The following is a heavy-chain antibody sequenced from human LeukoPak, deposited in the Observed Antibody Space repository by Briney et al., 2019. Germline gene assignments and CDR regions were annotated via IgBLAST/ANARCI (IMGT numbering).Heavy chain of an antibody. CDR2: IRYDGSNK. J-gene: IGHJ4*02. CDR3: AKVVTGYCSTTSCPFDS. CDR1: GFTFSTYG. D-gene: IGHD2-2*01. Sequence: PGGSLRLSCAASGFTFSTYGMDWVRQAPGKGLEWVAYIRYDGSNKNYADYVKGRFTISRDNSKNTLYLQMSSLRAEDTAVYYCAKVVTGYCSTTSCPFDSWGQGTLVTVSS. V-gene: IGHV3-30*02.